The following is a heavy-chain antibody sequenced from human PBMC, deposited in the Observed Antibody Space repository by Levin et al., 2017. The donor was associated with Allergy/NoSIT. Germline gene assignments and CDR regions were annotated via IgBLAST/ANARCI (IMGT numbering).Heavy chain of an antibody. D-gene: IGHD3-3*01. V-gene: IGHV3-23*01. CDR2: ISDSGSNT. CDR1: GFTFSSHA. J-gene: IGHJ4*02. Sequence: QPGGSLRLSCAASGFTFSSHAMNWVRQAPGKGPEWVSAISDSGSNTYYRDSVKGRFTISRDNSLNTLYLQMNSLRAEDTALYYCARGGSSVYYIDNWGQGTLVTVSS. CDR3: ARGGSSVYYIDN.